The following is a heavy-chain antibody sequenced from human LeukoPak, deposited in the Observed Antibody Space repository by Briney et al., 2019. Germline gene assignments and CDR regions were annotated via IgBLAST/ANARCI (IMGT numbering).Heavy chain of an antibody. Sequence: PGGSLRLSCAASGFTFSSYAMSWVRQAPGKGLEWVSAISGSGGNTYYADSVKGRFTISRGNSKNTLYLQMNSLRAEDTAVYYCAKRPGYSSSWYYFGYWGQGTLVTVSS. J-gene: IGHJ4*02. CDR1: GFTFSSYA. CDR2: ISGSGGNT. V-gene: IGHV3-23*01. D-gene: IGHD6-13*01. CDR3: AKRPGYSSSWYYFGY.